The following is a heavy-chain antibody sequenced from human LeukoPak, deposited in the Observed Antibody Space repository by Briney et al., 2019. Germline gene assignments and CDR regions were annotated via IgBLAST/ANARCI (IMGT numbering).Heavy chain of an antibody. CDR1: GFTFSDSA. V-gene: IGHV3-73*01. Sequence: GSLRLSCAASGFTFSDSAMHWVRQASGKGLEWVGRIGSKANTYATAYAASVKGRFTISRDDSKNTAYLQMNSLKTEDTAVYYCARLLAEGYWGQGTLVTVSS. CDR3: ARLLAEGY. J-gene: IGHJ4*02. CDR2: IGSKANTYAT.